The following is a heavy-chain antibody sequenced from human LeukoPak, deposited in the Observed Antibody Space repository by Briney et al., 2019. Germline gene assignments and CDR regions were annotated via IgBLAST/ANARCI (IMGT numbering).Heavy chain of an antibody. Sequence: SETLSLTCTVSGGSVSSSSYYGGWIRQPPGKGLEWIATIYYKGNTYYSPSLKNRVTISLDTSKNQFSLRVSSVTAADTAVHYCARLLARGDFDSWGQGTLVTVSS. D-gene: IGHD2-8*02. CDR1: GGSVSSSSYY. V-gene: IGHV4-39*01. J-gene: IGHJ4*02. CDR2: IYYKGNT. CDR3: ARLLARGDFDS.